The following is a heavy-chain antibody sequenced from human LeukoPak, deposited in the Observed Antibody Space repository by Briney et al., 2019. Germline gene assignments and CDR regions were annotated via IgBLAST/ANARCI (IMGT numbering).Heavy chain of an antibody. CDR2: IYTTGRT. V-gene: IGHV4-61*02. Sequence: SQTLSLTCTVSGDSISSGSFHWSWIRQPAGKGLEWIGRIYTTGRTNYNPSLKSRVTMSIDTSKNQFSLKLTSVTATDTAVYYCARMPTVTTRWYFDLWGRGTLITVSS. CDR1: GDSISSGSFH. CDR3: ARMPTVTTRWYFDL. D-gene: IGHD4-17*01. J-gene: IGHJ2*01.